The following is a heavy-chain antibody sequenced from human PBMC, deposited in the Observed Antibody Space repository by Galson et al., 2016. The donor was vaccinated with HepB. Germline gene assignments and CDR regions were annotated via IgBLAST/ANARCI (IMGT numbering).Heavy chain of an antibody. CDR3: ARDPSWYTSGWYDF. Sequence: SLRLSCAASGFTFSSHAMSWVRQAPGRGLEWVSSLSGSGGSTYYADSVKGRFTISRDNSKNPLYLQMNSLRAEDTAIYYCARDPSWYTSGWYDFWGQGTLVTVSS. CDR1: GFTFSSHA. V-gene: IGHV3-23*01. CDR2: LSGSGGST. D-gene: IGHD6-19*01. J-gene: IGHJ5*01.